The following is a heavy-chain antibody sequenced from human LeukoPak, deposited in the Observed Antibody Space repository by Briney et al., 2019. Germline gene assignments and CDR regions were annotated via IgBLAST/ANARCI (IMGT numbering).Heavy chain of an antibody. CDR1: GGTVSTYA. D-gene: IGHD3-3*01. CDR2: IIPIFGTA. V-gene: IGHV1-69*13. J-gene: IGHJ4*02. Sequence: SVTVSCTASGGTVSTYAISWVRQAPGQGLEWMGGIIPIFGTANHAQKFQGRVTITADESTSTAYMELSSLRSEDTAVYYCARVDRDFTIFLPFDYWGQGTLVTVSS. CDR3: ARVDRDFTIFLPFDY.